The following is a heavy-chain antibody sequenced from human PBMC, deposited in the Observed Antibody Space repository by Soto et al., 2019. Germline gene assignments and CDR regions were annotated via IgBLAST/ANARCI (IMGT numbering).Heavy chain of an antibody. Sequence: QVQLVQSGAEVKKPGSSVKVSCKASGGTFSSYAISWVRQAPGQGLEWMGGIIPIFGTANYAQKFQGRVTITADESTSTAYMELSSLRSEDTAVYYCARRRGIAARLELSGMDVWGQGTTVTVSS. D-gene: IGHD6-6*01. CDR2: IIPIFGTA. J-gene: IGHJ6*02. CDR3: ARRRGIAARLELSGMDV. CDR1: GGTFSSYA. V-gene: IGHV1-69*01.